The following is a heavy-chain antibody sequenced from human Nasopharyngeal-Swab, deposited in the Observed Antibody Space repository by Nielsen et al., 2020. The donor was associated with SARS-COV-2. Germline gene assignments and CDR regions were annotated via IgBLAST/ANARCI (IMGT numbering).Heavy chain of an antibody. Sequence: RQAPGKGLEWVSYISSSGSTIYYADSVKGRFTISRDNAKNSLYLQMNSLRAEDTAVYYCARDQAYYYDSSGYPDYWGQGTLVTVSS. V-gene: IGHV3-11*04. D-gene: IGHD3-22*01. CDR3: ARDQAYYYDSSGYPDY. J-gene: IGHJ4*02. CDR2: ISSSGSTI.